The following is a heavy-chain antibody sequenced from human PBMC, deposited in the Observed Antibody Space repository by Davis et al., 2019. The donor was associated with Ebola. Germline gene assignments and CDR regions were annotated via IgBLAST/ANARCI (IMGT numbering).Heavy chain of an antibody. CDR1: GYMFTAYG. CDR2: ISGYNGRT. CDR3: ARDGCSDSRCYTRTGNWLDP. J-gene: IGHJ5*02. V-gene: IGHV1-18*01. D-gene: IGHD2-2*02. Sequence: AASVKVSCKTSGYMFTAYGITWVRQAPGQGLEWLGWISGYNGRTNLAQNVQGRVTLTTDTSTSTAYMELTSLRVDDTAVYYCARDGCSDSRCYTRTGNWLDPWGQETQVTVSS.